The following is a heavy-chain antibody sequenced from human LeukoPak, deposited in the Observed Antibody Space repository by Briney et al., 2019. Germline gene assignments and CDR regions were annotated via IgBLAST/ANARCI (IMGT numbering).Heavy chain of an antibody. V-gene: IGHV7-4-1*01. Sequence: ASVKVSCKASGYTFTSYAMNWVRQAPGQGLEWMGWINTNTGNPTYAQGFTGWFVFSLDTSVSTAYLQICSLKAEDTAVYYCARDRRTYYYDSSGYYSSGGRHNWFDPWGQGTLVTVSS. CDR1: GYTFTSYA. CDR3: ARDRRTYYYDSSGYYSSGGRHNWFDP. J-gene: IGHJ5*02. CDR2: INTNTGNP. D-gene: IGHD3-22*01.